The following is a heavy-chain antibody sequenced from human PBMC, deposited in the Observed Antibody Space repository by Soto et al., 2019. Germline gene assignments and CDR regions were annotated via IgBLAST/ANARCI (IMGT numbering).Heavy chain of an antibody. J-gene: IGHJ4*02. CDR3: ASAQSGPYYYGSGGSPFVFYFDY. D-gene: IGHD3-10*01. CDR2: ISSSSSYT. CDR1: GFTFSDYY. V-gene: IGHV3-11*05. Sequence: QVQLVESGGGLVKPGGSLRLSCAASGFTFSDYYMSWIRQAPGKGLEWVSYISSSSSYTNYADSVKGRFTISRDNAKNSLYLQMNSLRAEDTAVYYCASAQSGPYYYGSGGSPFVFYFDYWGQGTLVTVSS.